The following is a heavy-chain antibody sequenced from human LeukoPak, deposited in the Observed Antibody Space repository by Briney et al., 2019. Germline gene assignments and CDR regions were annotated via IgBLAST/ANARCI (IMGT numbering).Heavy chain of an antibody. CDR1: GGSFSGYY. Sequence: SETLSLTCAVYGGSFSGYYWSWIRQPPGKGLEWIGEINRSGSTNYNPSLKSRVTISVDTSKNQFSLKLSSVTAADTAVYYCARGRRSDIVATIFGGNSFDYWGQGTLVTVSS. V-gene: IGHV4-34*01. J-gene: IGHJ4*02. CDR2: INRSGST. D-gene: IGHD5-12*01. CDR3: ARGRRSDIVATIFGGNSFDY.